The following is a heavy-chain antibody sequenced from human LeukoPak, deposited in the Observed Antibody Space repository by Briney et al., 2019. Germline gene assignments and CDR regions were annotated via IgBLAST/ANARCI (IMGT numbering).Heavy chain of an antibody. V-gene: IGHV1-2*02. CDR3: ARGGTLDY. D-gene: IGHD3-16*01. J-gene: IGHJ4*02. Sequence: ASVKVSCKASGYTFTDYYVHWVRQAPGQGLEWMGWINPKSGDTNYAQKFQGSVTMTRDTSISTAYMALRSLRFDDTAAHYCARGGTLDYWGQGTLVTVFS. CDR2: INPKSGDT. CDR1: GYTFTDYY.